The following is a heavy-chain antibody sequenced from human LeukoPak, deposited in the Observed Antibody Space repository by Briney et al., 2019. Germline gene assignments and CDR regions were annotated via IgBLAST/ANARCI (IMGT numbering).Heavy chain of an antibody. V-gene: IGHV3-23*01. CDR2: ISGSGGNT. Sequence: PGGSLRLSCAASGFTFSSYGMSWVRQAPGKGLEWVSAISGSGGNTYYADSVKGRFTISRNNSKNTLYLQMNSLRAEDTAVYYCAKDGCSSTSCYVFQHRGQGTMVTVSS. CDR3: AKDGCSSTSCYVFQH. J-gene: IGHJ1*01. D-gene: IGHD2-2*01. CDR1: GFTFSSYG.